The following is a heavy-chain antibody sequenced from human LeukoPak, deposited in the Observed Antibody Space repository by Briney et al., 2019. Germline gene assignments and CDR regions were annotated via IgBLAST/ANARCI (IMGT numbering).Heavy chain of an antibody. V-gene: IGHV5-51*01. CDR1: GYSFTSSW. CDR2: IYPGDSDT. J-gene: IGHJ4*02. CDR3: ARQGSYFDY. Sequence: GESLKISCKASGYSFTSSWIAWVRPLPGKGLEWMGIIYPGDSDTRYSPSFQGQVTISADKSISTAYLQWSSLKASDTAMYYCARQGSYFDYWGQGTLVTVSS.